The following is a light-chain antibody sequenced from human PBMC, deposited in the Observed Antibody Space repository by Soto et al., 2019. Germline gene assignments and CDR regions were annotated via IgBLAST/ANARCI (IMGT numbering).Light chain of an antibody. Sequence: EIVVTQSPDTLSLSPGERATLSCRASQTVSSSFLAWYQQTPGQAPRLLIYAASSRATGIPDRFSGSGSGTDFTLTISRLEPEDFAVYYCQQYGDSPHTFGQGTKVDIK. V-gene: IGKV3-20*01. J-gene: IGKJ1*01. CDR2: AAS. CDR1: QTVSSSF. CDR3: QQYGDSPHT.